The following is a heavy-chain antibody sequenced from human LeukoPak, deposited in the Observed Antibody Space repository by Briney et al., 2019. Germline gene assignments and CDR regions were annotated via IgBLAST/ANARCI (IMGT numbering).Heavy chain of an antibody. V-gene: IGHV1-69*13. CDR1: GGTFSSYA. J-gene: IGHJ3*02. Sequence: GASVKVSCKASGGTFSSYAISWVRQAPGQGLEWMGGIIPIFGTANYAQKFQGRVTITADESTSTAYMELSSLRSEDTAVYYCARVSGDYSHDAFDIWGQGTMVTVSS. D-gene: IGHD4-17*01. CDR2: IIPIFGTA. CDR3: ARVSGDYSHDAFDI.